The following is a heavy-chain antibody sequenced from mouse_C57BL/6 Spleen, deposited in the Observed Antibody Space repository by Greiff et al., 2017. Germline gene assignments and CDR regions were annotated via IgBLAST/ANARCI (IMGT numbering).Heavy chain of an antibody. CDR3: ARALRRGDYYAMDY. Sequence: EVKLMESGGDLVKPGGSLKLSCAASGFTFSSYGMSWVRQTPDKRLEWVATISSGGSYTYYPDSVKGRFTISRDNAKNTLYLQMSSLKSEDTAMYYCARALRRGDYYAMDYWGQGTSVTVSS. V-gene: IGHV5-6*01. CDR2: ISSGGSYT. CDR1: GFTFSSYG. D-gene: IGHD2-12*01. J-gene: IGHJ4*01.